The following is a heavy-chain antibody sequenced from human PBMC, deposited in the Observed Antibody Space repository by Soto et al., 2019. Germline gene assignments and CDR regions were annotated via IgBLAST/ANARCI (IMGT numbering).Heavy chain of an antibody. V-gene: IGHV4-59*08. J-gene: IGHJ4*02. CDR2: VYYTGTT. CDR3: ARLGGYYHALDH. D-gene: IGHD3-3*01. CDR1: GGSISSYY. Sequence: SETLSLTCTVSGGSISSYYWSWIRRPPGKGLEWVGYVYYTGTTMYNPSLKSRLTISVDRSKNQVSLNLTSVTAADTAVYFCARLGGYYHALDHWSQGTLVTVSS.